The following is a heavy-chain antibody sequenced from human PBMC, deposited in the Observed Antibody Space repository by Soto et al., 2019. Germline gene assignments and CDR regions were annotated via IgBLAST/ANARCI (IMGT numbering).Heavy chain of an antibody. CDR3: ARVSGGDYIWGSYRYAFDI. J-gene: IGHJ3*02. CDR2: ISAYNGNT. D-gene: IGHD3-16*02. V-gene: IGHV1-18*01. CDR1: GYTFTSYG. Sequence: ASVKVSCKASGYTFTSYGISWVRQAPGQGLEWMGWISAYNGNTNYAQKLQGRVTMTTDTSTSTAYMEMRSLRSDDTAVYYCARVSGGDYIWGSYRYAFDIWGQGTMVTVSS.